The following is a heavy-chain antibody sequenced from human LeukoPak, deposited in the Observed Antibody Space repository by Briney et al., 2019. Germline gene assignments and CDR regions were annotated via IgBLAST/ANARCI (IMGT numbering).Heavy chain of an antibody. Sequence: SETLSLTCAVSGGSISSGGYSWSWIRQPPGKGLEWIGYIYHSGSTYYNPSLKSRVTISVDRSKNQFSLKLSSVTAADTAVYYCARDYDGVLDYWGQGTLVTVSS. J-gene: IGHJ4*02. V-gene: IGHV4-30-2*01. CDR2: IYHSGST. D-gene: IGHD3-3*01. CDR3: ARDYDGVLDY. CDR1: GGSISSGGYS.